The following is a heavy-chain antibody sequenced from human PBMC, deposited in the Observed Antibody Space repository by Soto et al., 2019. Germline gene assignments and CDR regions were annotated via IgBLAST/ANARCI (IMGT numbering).Heavy chain of an antibody. V-gene: IGHV3-33*01. CDR1: GFTFSTYG. CDR3: AREDSTRTDDNYYYYGMDV. D-gene: IGHD2-2*01. J-gene: IGHJ6*02. Sequence: GGSLRLSCAASGFTFSTYGVHWVRQAPGKGLEWVAVVWSDGSKELYADSVKDRFTIFRDNSKNTLYLQMNSLRIEDTAVYYCAREDSTRTDDNYYYYGMDVWGQGTTVTSP. CDR2: VWSDGSKE.